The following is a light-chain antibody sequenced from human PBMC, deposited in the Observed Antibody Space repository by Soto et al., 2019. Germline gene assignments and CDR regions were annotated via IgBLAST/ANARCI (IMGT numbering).Light chain of an antibody. CDR3: QAWERSTGV. J-gene: IGLJ3*02. Sequence: SYELTQPPSVSVSPGQTASLTGSGARLGIKYIFWYQQKPGQSPVQVIYQDTRRPSGTPERLSGSNAVGTATLTISETQAMDEADYYCQAWERSTGVFGGGTKLTVL. CDR2: QDT. V-gene: IGLV3-1*01. CDR1: RLGIKY.